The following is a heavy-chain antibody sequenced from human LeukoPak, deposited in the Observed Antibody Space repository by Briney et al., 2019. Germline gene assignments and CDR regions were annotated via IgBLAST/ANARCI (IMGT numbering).Heavy chain of an antibody. CDR1: GFTFNKYW. CDR2: XXQDDXXI. J-gene: IGHJ4*02. D-gene: IGHD3-10*01. V-gene: IGHV3-7*01. Sequence: PGGSLRLSCAASGFTFNKYWLXXVXXXXXXXXXXXXXXXQDDXXIYYLESVXXXXXXXRDNAKNSLHLQMNSLRAEDTAIYYCARGYYYSGTYYLSFFDYWGQGTLVTVSS. CDR3: ARGYYYSGTYYLSFFDY.